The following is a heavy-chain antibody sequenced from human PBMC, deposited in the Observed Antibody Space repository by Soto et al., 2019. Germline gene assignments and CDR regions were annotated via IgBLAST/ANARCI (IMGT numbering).Heavy chain of an antibody. J-gene: IGHJ6*02. Sequence: LSLNCTVSGGSISSSSYYWGWIRQPPGKGLEWIGSIYYSGSTYYNPSLKSRVTISVDTSKNQFSLKLSSVTAADTAVYYCARTAPLKYSSGWYGYYYYGMDVWGQGTTVTVSS. V-gene: IGHV4-39*01. CDR1: GGSISSSSYY. CDR3: ARTAPLKYSSGWYGYYYYGMDV. CDR2: IYYSGST. D-gene: IGHD6-19*01.